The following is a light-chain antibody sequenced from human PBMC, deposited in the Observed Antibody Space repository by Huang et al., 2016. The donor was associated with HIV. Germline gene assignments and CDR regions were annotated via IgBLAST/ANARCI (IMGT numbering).Light chain of an antibody. CDR1: QSLLYRSNNKNY. J-gene: IGKJ1*01. V-gene: IGKV4-1*01. CDR3: QQHYGRQST. CDR2: WAP. Sequence: IVMTQSPESLAVSRGERASINCKSSQSLLYRSNNKNYLAWYQKKQGHPPTLLIYWAPVRDVGVPERFSGGGSGTNFTLTINSLQADDVAVYYCQQHYGRQSTFGQGT.